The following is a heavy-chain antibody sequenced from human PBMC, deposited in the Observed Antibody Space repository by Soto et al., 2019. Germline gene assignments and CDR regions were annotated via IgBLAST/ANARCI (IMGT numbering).Heavy chain of an antibody. Sequence: QVQLVQSGAEVKTPGASVRVSCKASGYTFTGYYIHWVREAPGQGLEWMGWINPQTGGTSYGQKFQGMVTLSRDTSINTAYLELSRLRFDDAAVYFCARERYQVISDGMDVWGQGTTVTVSS. V-gene: IGHV1-2*02. D-gene: IGHD2-2*01. CDR2: INPQTGGT. CDR3: ARERYQVISDGMDV. J-gene: IGHJ6*02. CDR1: GYTFTGYY.